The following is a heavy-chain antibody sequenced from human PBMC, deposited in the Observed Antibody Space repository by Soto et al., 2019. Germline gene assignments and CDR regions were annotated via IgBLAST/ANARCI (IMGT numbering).Heavy chain of an antibody. CDR3: ARGSHSSSSY. CDR2: ISSSSSYI. D-gene: IGHD6-6*01. Sequence: GESLKISCAASGFTFSSYSMNWVRQAPGKGLEWVSSISSSSSYIYYADSVKGRFTISRDNAKNSLYLQMNSLRAEDTAVYYCARGSHSSSSYWGQGTLVTVSS. V-gene: IGHV3-21*01. CDR1: GFTFSSYS. J-gene: IGHJ4*02.